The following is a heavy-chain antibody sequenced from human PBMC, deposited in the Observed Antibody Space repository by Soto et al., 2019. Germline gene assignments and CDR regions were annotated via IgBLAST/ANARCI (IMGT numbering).Heavy chain of an antibody. D-gene: IGHD6-19*01. Sequence: PSETLSLTCTVSGGSISRDYWSWIRQPPGKGLEWIGYIYYSGSTNYNPSLKSRVTISVDTSKNQFSLKLSSVTAADTAVYYCARGAGLFDHWGQGTLVTVSS. V-gene: IGHV4-59*01. CDR1: GGSISRDY. J-gene: IGHJ4*02. CDR2: IYYSGST. CDR3: ARGAGLFDH.